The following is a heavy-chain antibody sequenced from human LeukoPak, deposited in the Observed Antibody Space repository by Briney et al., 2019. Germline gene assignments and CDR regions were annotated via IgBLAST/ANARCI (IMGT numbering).Heavy chain of an antibody. CDR2: IAYDGSIK. D-gene: IGHD3-10*01. CDR3: AQDLYGS. Sequence: PGGSLRLSCAASGFTFSSYVMHWVRQAPGKGLEWVAVIAYDGSIKYYADSVKGRFTISRDNSKNTLYLQMNSLRAEDTAVYYCAQDLYGSGGQGTLVTVSS. CDR1: GFTFSSYV. V-gene: IGHV3-30*18. J-gene: IGHJ4*02.